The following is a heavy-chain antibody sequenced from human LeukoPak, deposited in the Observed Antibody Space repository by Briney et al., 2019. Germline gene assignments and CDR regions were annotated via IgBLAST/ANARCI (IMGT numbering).Heavy chain of an antibody. CDR3: ARRSPIIAAGDAYDI. Sequence: SETLSLTCTVSSASINDFYWSWIRQPAGKGLEWIGRIFTDGSTAYNPSLQRRLTMSIDMPKNQFSLRLTSVTAADTAVYYCARRSPIIAAGDAYDIWGQGTLVTVSS. CDR1: SASINDFY. D-gene: IGHD6-13*01. CDR2: IFTDGST. J-gene: IGHJ3*02. V-gene: IGHV4-4*07.